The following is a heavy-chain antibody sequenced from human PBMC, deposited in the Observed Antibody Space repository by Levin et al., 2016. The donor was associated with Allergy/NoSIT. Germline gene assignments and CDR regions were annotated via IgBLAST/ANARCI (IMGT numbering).Heavy chain of an antibody. Sequence: VRQMPGKGLEWMAIIYPGDSDAKYNPSFEGQVTTSVDKSISTAYLQWSSLKASDTAMYYCTKVGHPDGRDYWGQGTLVTVSS. CDR2: IYPGDSDA. CDR3: TKVGHPDGRDY. V-gene: IGHV5-51*01. J-gene: IGHJ4*02.